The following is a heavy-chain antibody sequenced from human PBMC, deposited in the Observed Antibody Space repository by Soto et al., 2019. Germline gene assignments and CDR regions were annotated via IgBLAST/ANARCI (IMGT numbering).Heavy chain of an antibody. CDR2: IWYDGSNK. CDR1: GFTFSSYG. Sequence: GGSLRLSCAASGFTFSSYGMHWVRQAPGKGLEWVAVIWYDGSNKYYADSVKGRFTISRDNSKNTLYLQMNSLRAEDTAVYYCARDVTEARGYSNYPQWGQGTLVTVSS. J-gene: IGHJ4*02. V-gene: IGHV3-33*01. D-gene: IGHD4-4*01. CDR3: ARDVTEARGYSNYPQ.